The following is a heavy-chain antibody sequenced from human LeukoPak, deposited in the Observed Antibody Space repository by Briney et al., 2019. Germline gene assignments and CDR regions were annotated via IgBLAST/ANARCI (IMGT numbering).Heavy chain of an antibody. CDR1: GFTFSGYW. V-gene: IGHV3-7*01. D-gene: IGHD3-9*01. J-gene: IGHJ6*03. CDR3: ARDYPDYDILTYYYYMDV. Sequence: GGSLRLSCAASGFTFSGYWMHWVRQAPGKGLEWVANIRKDGSEKYYVDSVKGRFTISRDNAKNSLYLQMNSLRAEDTAVYYCARDYPDYDILTYYYYMDVWGKGTTVTVSS. CDR2: IRKDGSEK.